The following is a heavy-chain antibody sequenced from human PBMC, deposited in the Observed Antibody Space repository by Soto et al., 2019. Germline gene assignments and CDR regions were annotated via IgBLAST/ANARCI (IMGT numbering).Heavy chain of an antibody. Sequence: QLQLQESGPGLVKPSETLSLTCTVSGGSISSSNYYRGWIRQPPGKGLEGIGSIYYSGSTAYNSSLKNRVTMSVDTSKNQLSLRLSSVTAADTAVYYCASPTLGAFDIWGQGTMVTVSS. V-gene: IGHV4-39*01. CDR3: ASPTLGAFDI. D-gene: IGHD3-16*01. J-gene: IGHJ3*02. CDR1: GGSISSSNYY. CDR2: IYYSGST.